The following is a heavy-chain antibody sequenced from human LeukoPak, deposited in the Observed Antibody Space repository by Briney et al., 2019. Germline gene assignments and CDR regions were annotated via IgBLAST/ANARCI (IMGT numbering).Heavy chain of an antibody. CDR1: GFTYSSHW. V-gene: IGHV3-7*01. J-gene: IGHJ4*02. D-gene: IGHD2-15*01. Sequence: GGSLRLSCAASGFTYSSHWMSWVRQAPGKGLEWVANIKQDGSAKYYVDSVRGRFTISRDNAKNSLSLQMHSLRAEDTAVYYCVRDNPRCCGVVPVNIDDFWGQGTLVTVS. CDR2: IKQDGSAK. CDR3: VRDNPRCCGVVPVNIDDF.